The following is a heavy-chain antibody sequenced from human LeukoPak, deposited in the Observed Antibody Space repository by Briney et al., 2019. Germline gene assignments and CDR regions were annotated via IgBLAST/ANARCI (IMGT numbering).Heavy chain of an antibody. D-gene: IGHD6-19*01. J-gene: IGHJ4*02. Sequence: GGSLRLSCAASGFTFSSYWMSWVRQAPEKGLEWVSGVSGSGGSTYYADSVKGRFTISRDNSKNTLYLQMNSLRAEDTAVYYCASRGKAVTGTQHYFDYWGQGTLVTVSS. CDR1: GFTFSSYW. CDR3: ASRGKAVTGTQHYFDY. V-gene: IGHV3-23*01. CDR2: VSGSGGST.